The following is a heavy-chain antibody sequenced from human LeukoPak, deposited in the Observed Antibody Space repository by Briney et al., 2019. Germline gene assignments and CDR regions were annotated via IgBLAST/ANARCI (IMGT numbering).Heavy chain of an antibody. CDR1: GGTFSIYA. Sequence: SVTVSCKASGGTFSIYAISWVRQAPGQGLERMGGIIPIFGTANYAQKFQGRVTITADESTSTAYMELSSLRSEDTAVYYCARGYYYDSSGYFDYWGQGTLVTVSS. D-gene: IGHD3-22*01. V-gene: IGHV1-69*13. CDR3: ARGYYYDSSGYFDY. CDR2: IIPIFGTA. J-gene: IGHJ4*02.